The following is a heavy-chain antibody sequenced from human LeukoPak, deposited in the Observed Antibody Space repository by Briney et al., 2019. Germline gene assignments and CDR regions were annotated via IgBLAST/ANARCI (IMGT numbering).Heavy chain of an antibody. V-gene: IGHV1-69*05. CDR2: IIPIFGTS. J-gene: IGHJ4*02. D-gene: IGHD2/OR15-2a*01. CDR3: ARDRLYLDY. Sequence: SVKVSCKASGGTFSSYAISWVRQAPGQGLEWMGRIIPIFGTSNYAQKFQSRDTITTDESTSTAYMELSSLRSEDTAVYYCARDRLYLDYWGQGTLVTVSS. CDR1: GGTFSSYA.